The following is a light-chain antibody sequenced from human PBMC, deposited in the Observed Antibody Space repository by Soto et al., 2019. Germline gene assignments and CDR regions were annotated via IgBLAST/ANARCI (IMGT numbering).Light chain of an antibody. J-gene: IGKJ4*01. Sequence: DIQMTQSPSTLSASVGDRVTITCRASQSISSWLAWYQQKPGKAPNLLIYKTSSLESGVPSRFSGSGSGTECPLTVNRLQPDDFATYFGQQYDSYPLPFGGGTKVEIK. CDR1: QSISSW. V-gene: IGKV1-5*03. CDR2: KTS. CDR3: QQYDSYPLP.